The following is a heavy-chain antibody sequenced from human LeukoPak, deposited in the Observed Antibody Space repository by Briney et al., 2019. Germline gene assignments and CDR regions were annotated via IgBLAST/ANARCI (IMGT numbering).Heavy chain of an antibody. J-gene: IGHJ6*02. CDR2: FDPEDGET. Sequence: ASVKVSCKVSGYTLTELSMHWVRQAPGKGLEWMGGFDPEDGETIYAQKFQGRVTMTEDTSTDTAYMELSSLRSEDTAVYYCARGPLLRYFDWLLLPTYYYYGMDVWGQGTTVTVSS. CDR1: GYTLTELS. CDR3: ARGPLLRYFDWLLLPTYYYYGMDV. V-gene: IGHV1-24*01. D-gene: IGHD3-9*01.